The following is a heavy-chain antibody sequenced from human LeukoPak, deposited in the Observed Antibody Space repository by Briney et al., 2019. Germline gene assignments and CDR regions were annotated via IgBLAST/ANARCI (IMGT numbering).Heavy chain of an antibody. CDR1: GFTLSSFW. J-gene: IGHJ4*02. D-gene: IGHD6-19*01. CDR3: AREDLTGWYYFDY. CDR2: INSVGSDT. Sequence: GGSLRLSCAASGFTLSSFWIHWVRQAPGEGLVWVSRINSVGSDTTYADSVKGRFTISRDNAKNTLYLQMNSLRAEDTAVYYCAREDLTGWYYFDYWGQGTLVTVSS. V-gene: IGHV3-74*01.